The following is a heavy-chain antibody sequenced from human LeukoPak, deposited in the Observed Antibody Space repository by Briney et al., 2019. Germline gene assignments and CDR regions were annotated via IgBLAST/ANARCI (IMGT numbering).Heavy chain of an antibody. CDR1: GFTFNNYV. V-gene: IGHV3-23*01. J-gene: IGHJ4*02. CDR3: ARFGGFDY. Sequence: GGSLRLSCAASGFTFNNYVMSWVRQAPGKGLEWVSGISGSGASKVYADSVRGRFTISRDNSKNTLYLQMSSLGAADTAVYYCARFGGFDYWGQETLVTVSS. CDR2: ISGSGASK. D-gene: IGHD3-10*01.